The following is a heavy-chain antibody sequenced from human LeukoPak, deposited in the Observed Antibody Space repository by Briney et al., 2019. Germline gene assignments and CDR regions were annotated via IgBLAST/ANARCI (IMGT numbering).Heavy chain of an antibody. CDR2: IYYSGST. Sequence: PSETLSLTCTVSGGSISSYYWGWIRQPPGKGLEWIGSIYYSGSTYYNPSLKSRVTISVDTSKNQFSLKLSSVTAADTAVYYCARLGGHSSCYGHWGQGTLVTVSS. CDR3: ARLGGHSSCYGH. CDR1: GGSISSYY. D-gene: IGHD2-2*01. J-gene: IGHJ4*02. V-gene: IGHV4-39*01.